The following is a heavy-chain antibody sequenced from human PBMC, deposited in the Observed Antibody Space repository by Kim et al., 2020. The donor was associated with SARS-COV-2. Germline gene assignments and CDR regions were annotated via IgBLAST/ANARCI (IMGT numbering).Heavy chain of an antibody. CDR2: ISNNEGKK. CDR3: AKDPPLDDYWSGRYFSYRDV. D-gene: IGHD3-3*01. Sequence: GGSLRLSCVTSGFIFSRFAMHWVRQAPGKGLEWGAFISNNEGKKYHADSVKGRFTVSRDNMKRTLYLQMNSLRGDDTAVYYCAKDPPLDDYWSGRYFSYRDVWGKGTTVSVS. CDR1: GFIFSRFA. J-gene: IGHJ6*03. V-gene: IGHV3-30*02.